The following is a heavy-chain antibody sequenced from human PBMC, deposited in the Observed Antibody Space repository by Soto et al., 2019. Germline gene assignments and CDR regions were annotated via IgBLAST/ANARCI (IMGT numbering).Heavy chain of an antibody. J-gene: IGHJ3*02. Sequence: GSLRLSCAASGFTFSSYAMHWVRQAPGKGLEWVAVISYDGSNKYYADSVKGRFTISRDNSKNTLYLQMNSLRAEDTAVYYCARELMIVVVYAFDIWGQGTMVTVSS. D-gene: IGHD3-22*01. V-gene: IGHV3-30-3*01. CDR3: ARELMIVVVYAFDI. CDR1: GFTFSSYA. CDR2: ISYDGSNK.